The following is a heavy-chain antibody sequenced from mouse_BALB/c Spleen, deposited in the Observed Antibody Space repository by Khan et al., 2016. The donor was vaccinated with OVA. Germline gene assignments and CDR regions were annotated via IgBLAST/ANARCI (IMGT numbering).Heavy chain of an antibody. J-gene: IGHJ4*01. D-gene: IGHD2-14*01. CDR3: ARHDRYFYAMDY. V-gene: IGHV2-6-1*01. CDR2: IWSDGST. CDR1: GFSLTSYG. Sequence: QVQLQQSGPGLVAPSQSLSITCTISGFSLTSYGVHWVRQPPGKGLEWLVVIWSDGSTTYNSALKSRLSISKDNSKSQVFLKMNSLQTDDTAMYXCARHDRYFYAMDYWGQGTSVTVSS.